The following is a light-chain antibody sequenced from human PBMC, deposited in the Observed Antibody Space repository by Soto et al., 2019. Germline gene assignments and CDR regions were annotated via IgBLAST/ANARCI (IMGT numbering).Light chain of an antibody. Sequence: DIQMTQSPSTLSASVGDRVTITCRASQSISSWLAWYQQKLGKAPKLLIYKASSLESGVPSRFSGSGSGTEFXLXISXLXXDDFATYYCQQYNSYWTFGQGTKVEIK. CDR2: KAS. J-gene: IGKJ1*01. CDR3: QQYNSYWT. CDR1: QSISSW. V-gene: IGKV1-5*03.